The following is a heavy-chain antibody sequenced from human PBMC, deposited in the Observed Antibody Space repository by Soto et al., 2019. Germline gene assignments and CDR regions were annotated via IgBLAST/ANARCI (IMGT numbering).Heavy chain of an antibody. CDR2: IYYSGST. CDR1: GGSISSSSYY. J-gene: IGHJ4*02. Sequence: SETLSLTCTVSGGSISSSSYYWGWIRQPPGKGLEWIGSIYYSGSTYYNPSLKSRVTISVDTSKNQFSLKLSSVTAADTAVYYCARLSGYDYEHFDYWGQGTLVTVSS. CDR3: ARLSGYDYEHFDY. V-gene: IGHV4-39*01. D-gene: IGHD5-12*01.